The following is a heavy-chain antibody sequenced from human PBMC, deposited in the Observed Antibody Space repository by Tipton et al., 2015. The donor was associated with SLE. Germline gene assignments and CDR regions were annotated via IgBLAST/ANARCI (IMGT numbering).Heavy chain of an antibody. J-gene: IGHJ5*02. CDR3: TRGGRGDGANPFDP. D-gene: IGHD4/OR15-4a*01. CDR1: RGSFSGYY. CDR2: TTHSGKT. V-gene: IGHV4-34*01. Sequence: TLSLTCAVYRGSFSGYYWSSIRRLPGKGLEWIGETTHSGKTNYNPSLKSRVTISADTSKNQFSLKLTSVAVADTAVYYCTRGGRGDGANPFDPWGQGTLVTVSS.